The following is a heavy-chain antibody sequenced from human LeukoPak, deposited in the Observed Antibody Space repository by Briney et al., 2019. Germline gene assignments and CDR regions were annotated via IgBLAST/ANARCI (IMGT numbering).Heavy chain of an antibody. CDR1: GYTFTSYD. Sequence: GASVKVSCKASGYTFTSYDINWVRQATGQGLEWMGWMNPNSGNTGYAQKFQGRVTITADKSTSTAYMELSRLRSEDTAVYYCASAQYSSSWNDYWGQGTLVTVSS. V-gene: IGHV1-8*03. CDR2: MNPNSGNT. J-gene: IGHJ4*02. CDR3: ASAQYSSSWNDY. D-gene: IGHD6-13*01.